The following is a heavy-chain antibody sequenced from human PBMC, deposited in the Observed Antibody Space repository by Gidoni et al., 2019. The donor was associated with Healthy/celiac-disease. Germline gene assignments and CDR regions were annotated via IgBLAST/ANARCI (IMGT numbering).Heavy chain of an antibody. V-gene: IGHV4-31*03. CDR3: ARAIVVVLRFDP. D-gene: IGHD3-22*01. J-gene: IGHJ5*02. CDR2: IYYGGST. Sequence: QVQLQESGPGLVTPSQTLSLTCIVSGGSISSGGYYWSWIRQHPGKGLEWIGYIYYGGSTYYNPSLKRRVTISVDTSKNQFSLKLSSVTAADTAVYYCARAIVVVLRFDPWGQGTLVTVSS. CDR1: GGSISSGGYY.